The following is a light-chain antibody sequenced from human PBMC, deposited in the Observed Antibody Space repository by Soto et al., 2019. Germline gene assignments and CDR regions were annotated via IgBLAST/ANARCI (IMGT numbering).Light chain of an antibody. CDR2: AAS. CDR3: QQTYSTPRP. V-gene: IGKV1-39*01. Sequence: DIQMTQSPSSLSASVGDRVTITCRASQSITSYLNWYQQKPGRAPKLLIYAASSLQPGVPSRFTGSGSGTDFTLTISSLQAEDFATYYCQQTYSTPRPFGQGTEVE. CDR1: QSITSY. J-gene: IGKJ1*01.